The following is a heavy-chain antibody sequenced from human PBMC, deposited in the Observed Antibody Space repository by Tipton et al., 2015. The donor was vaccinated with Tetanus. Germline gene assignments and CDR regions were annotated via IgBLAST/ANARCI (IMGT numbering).Heavy chain of an antibody. D-gene: IGHD6-6*01. J-gene: IGHJ5*02. CDR3: ARDQGGGRVVRLNWFDP. CDR1: GFTFSGFY. CDR2: IYYSGDT. V-gene: IGHV4-31*02. Sequence: LRLSCAGSGFTFSGFYMSWIRQFPGRGLEWIGYIYYSGDTFYNPSLKGRVAMSVDTSKNQFSLNLSSVTAADTAIYYCARDQGGGRVVRLNWFDPWGQGTLVTVSS.